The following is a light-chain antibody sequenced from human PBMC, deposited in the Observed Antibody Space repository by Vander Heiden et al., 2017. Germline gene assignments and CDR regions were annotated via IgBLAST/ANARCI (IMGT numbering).Light chain of an antibody. J-gene: IGLJ2*01. CDR1: SLRTSI. Sequence: SSELTQAPAVSVALGQTATITCEGNSLRTSIATWYQQKPGQAPVLVIYDNKVRPSGIPDRFSGSSSGTTASLTISGAEAEDEADYCCSVWDNSHKHPVFGGGTKLTVL. CDR3: SVWDNSHKHPV. V-gene: IGLV3-19*02. CDR2: DNK.